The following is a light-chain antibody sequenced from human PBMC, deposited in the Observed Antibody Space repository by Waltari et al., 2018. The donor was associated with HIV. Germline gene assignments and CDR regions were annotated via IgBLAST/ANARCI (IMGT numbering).Light chain of an antibody. J-gene: IGKJ1*01. V-gene: IGKV1-39*01. Sequence: IQMTQSPSSLSASVGDRDTITCRASQSISSYLNWYQQKPGKAPKLLIYAASNLQSGVPSNFSGSGSGADFTLTINSLQPEDFATYYCQQSYSTPVTFGQGTKVEIK. CDR3: QQSYSTPVT. CDR1: QSISSY. CDR2: AAS.